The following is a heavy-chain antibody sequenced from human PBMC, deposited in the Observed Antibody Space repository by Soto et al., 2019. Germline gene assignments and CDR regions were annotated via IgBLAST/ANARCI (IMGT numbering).Heavy chain of an antibody. CDR3: ARECSGWFPWGFDP. Sequence: ASVKVSCKASGYTFTSYYMHWVRQAPGQGLEWMGIINPRGVSTSHAQKFQGRVTMTRDTSTSTVYMELSSLRSEDTAVYYCARECSGWFPWGFDPWGQGTLVTVSS. J-gene: IGHJ5*02. D-gene: IGHD6-19*01. V-gene: IGHV1-46*01. CDR2: INPRGVST. CDR1: GYTFTSYY.